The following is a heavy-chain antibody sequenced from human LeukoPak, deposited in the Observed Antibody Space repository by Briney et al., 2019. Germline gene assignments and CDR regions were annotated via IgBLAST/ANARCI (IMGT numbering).Heavy chain of an antibody. CDR3: ASSHTMIVVVPHYYMDV. V-gene: IGHV4-34*01. Sequence: SETLSLTCAVYGGSFSGYYWSWIRQPPGKGLEWIGEINHSGSTNYNPSLKSRVTISVDTSKNQFSLKLSSVTAADTAVYYCASSHTMIVVVPHYYMDVWGKGTTVTVSS. D-gene: IGHD3-22*01. CDR1: GGSFSGYY. CDR2: INHSGST. J-gene: IGHJ6*03.